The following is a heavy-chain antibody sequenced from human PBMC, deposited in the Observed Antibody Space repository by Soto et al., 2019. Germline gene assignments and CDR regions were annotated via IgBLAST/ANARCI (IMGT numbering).Heavy chain of an antibody. CDR1: GGSISSYY. CDR3: ARSSGFYYYDGSDYPYYFDY. CDR2: IYHSGST. V-gene: IGHV4-59*08. J-gene: IGHJ4*02. Sequence: SETLSLTCTVSGGSISSYYWSWIRQPPGKGLEWIGYIYHSGSTNYNPSLKSRVTISVDTSKNQFSLKLSSVTAADTAVYYCARSSGFYYYDGSDYPYYFDYWGQGTLVTVSS. D-gene: IGHD3-22*01.